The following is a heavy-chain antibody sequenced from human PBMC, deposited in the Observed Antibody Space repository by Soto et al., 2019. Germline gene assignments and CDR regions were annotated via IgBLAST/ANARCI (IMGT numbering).Heavy chain of an antibody. D-gene: IGHD3-10*01. J-gene: IGHJ5*02. Sequence: QVQLQQWGAGLLKPSETLSLTCAVYGGSFSGYYWSWIRQPPGKGLEWIGEINHSGSTNYNPSHKSRVTISVDTSKNQFSLKLSSVTAADTAVYYCARDTLLWFGTDWFDPWGQGTLVTVSS. CDR2: INHSGST. CDR3: ARDTLLWFGTDWFDP. V-gene: IGHV4-34*01. CDR1: GGSFSGYY.